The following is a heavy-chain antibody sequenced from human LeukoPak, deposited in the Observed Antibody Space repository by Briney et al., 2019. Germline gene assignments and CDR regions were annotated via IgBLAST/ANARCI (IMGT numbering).Heavy chain of an antibody. CDR3: ARDRDWLPLDY. CDR2: IKSDGSST. CDR1: GFTFSSYW. J-gene: IGHJ4*02. D-gene: IGHD3/OR15-3a*01. Sequence: GGFLRLSCAASGFTFSSYWMHWVRQAPGKGLVWVSRIKSDGSSTSYADSVKGRFTISRDNAKNTLYLQMNSLRAEDTAVYYCARDRDWLPLDYWDQGTLVTVSS. V-gene: IGHV3-74*01.